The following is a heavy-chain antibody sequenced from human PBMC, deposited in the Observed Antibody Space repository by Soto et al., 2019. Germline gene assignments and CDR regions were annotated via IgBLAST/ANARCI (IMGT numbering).Heavy chain of an antibody. CDR2: IYYSGKT. J-gene: IGHJ4*02. CDR1: GASITSTTYF. Sequence: ETLSLTCTLSGASITSTTYFWAWIRQPPGRGLEWVGSIYYSGKTYYNPSLKNRVTISVDRSKNQFSLQMTSVTAADTAVYYCAKNLPRTGRFDYWGQGTLVTVSS. CDR3: AKNLPRTGRFDY. V-gene: IGHV4-39*01.